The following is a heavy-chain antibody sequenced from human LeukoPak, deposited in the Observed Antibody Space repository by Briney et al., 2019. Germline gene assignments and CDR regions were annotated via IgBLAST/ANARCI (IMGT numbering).Heavy chain of an antibody. CDR2: IYYGGST. J-gene: IGHJ4*02. D-gene: IGHD5-12*01. Sequence: SETLSLTCTVSGGSISSYYWSWIRQPPGKGLEWIGYIYYGGSTNYNPSLKSRVTISVDTSKNQFSLKLSSVTAADTAVYYCARERDLGGYDHFDYWGQGTLVTVSS. CDR1: GGSISSYY. CDR3: ARERDLGGYDHFDY. V-gene: IGHV4-59*01.